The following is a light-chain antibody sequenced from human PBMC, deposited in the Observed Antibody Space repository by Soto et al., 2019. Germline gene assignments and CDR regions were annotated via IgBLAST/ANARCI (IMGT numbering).Light chain of an antibody. CDR1: NSDVGGYNY. J-gene: IGLJ1*01. V-gene: IGLV2-14*01. CDR3: SSYTSRNTYV. Sequence: QSALTQPASASGSPGQSITISCTGTNSDVGGYNYVSWYQQHPGKAPKLMIYDVSNRPSGVSDRFSGSKSGNTASLTISGLQAEDEADYHCSSYTSRNTYVFGTGTKLTVL. CDR2: DVS.